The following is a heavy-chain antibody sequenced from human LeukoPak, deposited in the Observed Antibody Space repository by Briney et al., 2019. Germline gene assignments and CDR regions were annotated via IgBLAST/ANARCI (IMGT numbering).Heavy chain of an antibody. CDR3: ARSGDYGSGSYLSY. CDR1: GYTFTGSY. V-gene: IGHV1-2*02. D-gene: IGHD3-10*01. Sequence: ASVKVSCKASGYTFTGSYMHWVRQAPGQGLEWMGWINPNSGGTNYAQKFQGRVAMTRDTSISTAYMELGRLRSDDTAVYYCARSGDYGSGSYLSYWGQGTLVTVSS. CDR2: INPNSGGT. J-gene: IGHJ4*02.